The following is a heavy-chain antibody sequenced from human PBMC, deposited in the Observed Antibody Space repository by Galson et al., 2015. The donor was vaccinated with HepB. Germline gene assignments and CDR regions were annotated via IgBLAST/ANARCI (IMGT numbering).Heavy chain of an antibody. J-gene: IGHJ2*01. Sequence: SVKVSCKASGFIFSSSAMQWVRQARGQRLEWIGWIVAGSGNTNYAQKFQERVTITRDMSTNRAYMELSSLRSEDTAVYYCATDSSPYYYDTIVNFGYFDLWGRGTLVTVSS. CDR3: ATDSSPYYYDTIVNFGYFDL. D-gene: IGHD3-22*01. CDR1: GFIFSSSA. CDR2: IVAGSGNT. V-gene: IGHV1-58*02.